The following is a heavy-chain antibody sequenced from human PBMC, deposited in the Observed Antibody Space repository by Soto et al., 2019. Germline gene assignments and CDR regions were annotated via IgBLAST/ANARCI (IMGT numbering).Heavy chain of an antibody. J-gene: IGHJ4*01. CDR1: GYTFTDYG. CDR3: ARDAQYSSRWHPIDF. CDR2: IHTYNGHT. Sequence: QVQLVQSGAEVKKPGASVKVYCKASGYTFTDYGISWVRQAPGQGLEWMGWIHTYNGHTNYAQKVQGRVTMTTDTSTSTAYMELRSLRPDDTAVYYCARDAQYSSRWHPIDFWGHGTLVTVSS. D-gene: IGHD6-13*01. V-gene: IGHV1-18*01.